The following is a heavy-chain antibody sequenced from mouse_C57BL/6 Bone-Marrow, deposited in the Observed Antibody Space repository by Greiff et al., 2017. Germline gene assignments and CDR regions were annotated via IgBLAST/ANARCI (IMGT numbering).Heavy chain of an antibody. V-gene: IGHV1-55*01. CDR3: ARYLTFYYAMDY. Sequence: QVQLQQPGAELVKPGASVKMSCKASGYTFTSYWITWVQQRPGQGLEWIGDIYPGSGSTNYNEKFKSKATLTVDTSSITAYMQLSSLTSEDSAVYYCARYLTFYYAMDYWGQGTSVTVSS. CDR1: GYTFTSYW. J-gene: IGHJ4*01. D-gene: IGHD1-3*01. CDR2: IYPGSGST.